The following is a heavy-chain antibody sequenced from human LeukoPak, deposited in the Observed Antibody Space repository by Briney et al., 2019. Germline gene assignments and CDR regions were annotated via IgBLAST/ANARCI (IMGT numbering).Heavy chain of an antibody. D-gene: IGHD5/OR15-5a*01. CDR1: GFTFSSYS. V-gene: IGHV3-21*01. Sequence: GGSLRLSCEASGFTFSSYSMNWVRQAPGKGLEWVSSISSSSSYIYYADSVKGRFTISRDNSKNSLYLQMNSLRAEDTAVYYCARSLDSVYDYIPEYFDYCGQGTLVTVSS. J-gene: IGHJ4*02. CDR2: ISSSSSYI. CDR3: ARSLDSVYDYIPEYFDY.